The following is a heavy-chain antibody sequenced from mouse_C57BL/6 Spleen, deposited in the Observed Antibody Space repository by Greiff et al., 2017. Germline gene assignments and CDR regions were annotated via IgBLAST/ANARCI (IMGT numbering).Heavy chain of an antibody. CDR2: IDPETGGT. CDR1: GYTFTDYE. V-gene: IGHV1-15*01. CDR3: TRYGPPLYYAMDY. Sequence: VKLQESGAELVRPGASVTLSCKASGYTFTDYEMHWVKQTPVHGLEWIGAIDPETGGTAYNQKFKGKAILTADKSSSTAYMELRSLTSEDSAVYYCTRYGPPLYYAMDYWGQGTSGTVSS. D-gene: IGHD1-1*02. J-gene: IGHJ4*01.